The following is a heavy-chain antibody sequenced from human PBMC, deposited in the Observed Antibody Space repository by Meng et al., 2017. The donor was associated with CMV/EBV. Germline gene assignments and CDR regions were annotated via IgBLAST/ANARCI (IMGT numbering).Heavy chain of an antibody. CDR2: IDYSGTGV. CDR1: GFTFSDYE. CDR3: ARAWGIHFDY. D-gene: IGHD3-16*01. V-gene: IGHV3-48*03. J-gene: IGHJ4*02. Sequence: GGSLKISCAGSGFTFSDYEMSWVRQAPGKGLEWVSNIDYSGTGVYYADSMRGRFTVSRDNARNSLYLQLNSLRAEDTAVYYCARAWGIHFDYWGQGVVVTVSS.